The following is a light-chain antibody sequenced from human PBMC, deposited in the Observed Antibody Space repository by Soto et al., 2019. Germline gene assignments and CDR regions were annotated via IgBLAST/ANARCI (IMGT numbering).Light chain of an antibody. V-gene: IGLV2-23*01. CDR3: CSSAPESTYV. CDR2: RGT. Sequence: QCVLAHPASVSWSPGQSITISCTGTSNDVGAYDSVSWYQQHPHKAPQVIIYRGTQRPSGASNRFSASTSGNAASLTISGLQADEEADYFCCSSAPESTYVCGTGTKVTVL. J-gene: IGLJ1*01. CDR1: SNDVGAYDS.